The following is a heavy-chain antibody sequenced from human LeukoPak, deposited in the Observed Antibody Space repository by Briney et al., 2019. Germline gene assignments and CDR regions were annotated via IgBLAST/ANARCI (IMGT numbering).Heavy chain of an antibody. CDR1: GGSFSGYY. J-gene: IGHJ5*02. Sequence: SETLSLTCSVYGGSFSGYYWSWIRQPPEKGLEWIGEINHSGSTNYNPSLKSRVTISVDTSKNQFSLKLSSVTAADTAVYYCARGQRSTANWFGPWGQGSLVTVSS. CDR3: ARGQRSTANWFGP. D-gene: IGHD2-21*02. CDR2: INHSGST. V-gene: IGHV4-34*01.